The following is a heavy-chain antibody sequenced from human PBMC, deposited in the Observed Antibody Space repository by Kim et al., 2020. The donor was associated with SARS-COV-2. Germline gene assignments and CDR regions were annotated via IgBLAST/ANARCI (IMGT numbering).Heavy chain of an antibody. CDR3: AKGSLESRGLAVAGRVRGY. J-gene: IGHJ4*02. Sequence: RFTISRDNSKNTLYLQMNSLRAEDTAVYYCAKGSLESRGLAVAGRVRGYWGQGTLVTVSS. V-gene: IGHV3-30*02. D-gene: IGHD6-19*01.